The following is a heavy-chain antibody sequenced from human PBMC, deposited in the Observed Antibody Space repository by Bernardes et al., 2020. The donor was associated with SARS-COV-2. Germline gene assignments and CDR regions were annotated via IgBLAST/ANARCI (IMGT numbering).Heavy chain of an antibody. CDR1: GYTFTSYG. CDR2: ISAYNGNT. J-gene: IGHJ4*02. D-gene: IGHD3-10*01. CDR3: ARDKELWFGELSLPLDY. Sequence: ASVKVSCKASGYTFTSYGISWVRQAPGQGLEWMGWISAYNGNTNYAQKLQGRVTMTTDTSTSTAYMELRSLRSDDTAVYYCARDKELWFGELSLPLDYWGQGTLVTVSS. V-gene: IGHV1-18*01.